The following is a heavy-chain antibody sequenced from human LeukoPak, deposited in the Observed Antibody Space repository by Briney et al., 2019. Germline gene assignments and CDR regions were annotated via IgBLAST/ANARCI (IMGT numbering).Heavy chain of an antibody. J-gene: IGHJ6*03. CDR2: IYTSGST. V-gene: IGHV4-4*09. Sequence: PSETLSLTCTVSGGSISSYYWSWIRQPPGKGLEWIGYIYTSGSTNYNPSLKSRVTISVDTSKNQFSLKLSSVTAADTAVYYCARQGGEYYYYYYMDVWGKGTTVTVSS. D-gene: IGHD3-16*01. CDR3: ARQGGEYYYYYYMDV. CDR1: GGSISSYY.